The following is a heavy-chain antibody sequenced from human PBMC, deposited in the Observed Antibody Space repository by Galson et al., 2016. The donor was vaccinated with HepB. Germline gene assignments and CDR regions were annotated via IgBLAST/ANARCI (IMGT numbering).Heavy chain of an antibody. Sequence: SLRLSCAASGFTFSDYSMTWIRQAPGKGLEWVSCIRSSSSYANHADSVKGRFTISRDNAKNSLYLQMNSLRAEDTAVYYCARGTSSSGYGGLGYWGQGTLVTVSS. D-gene: IGHD3-22*01. CDR2: IRSSSSYA. V-gene: IGHV3-11*06. CDR1: GFTFSDYS. CDR3: ARGTSSSGYGGLGY. J-gene: IGHJ4*02.